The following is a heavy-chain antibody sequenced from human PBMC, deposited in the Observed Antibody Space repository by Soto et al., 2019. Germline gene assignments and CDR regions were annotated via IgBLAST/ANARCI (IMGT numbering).Heavy chain of an antibody. V-gene: IGHV4-39*01. CDR2: IYYSGST. CDR1: GGSISSSSYY. CDR3: ASHLRFLEWGYYYYYGMDV. D-gene: IGHD3-3*01. Sequence: SETLSLTCTVSGGSISSSSYYWGWIRQPPGKGLEWIGSIYYSGSTYYNPSLKSRVTISVDTSKNQFSLKLSSVTAADTAVYYCASHLRFLEWGYYYYYGMDVWGQGTTVTVSS. J-gene: IGHJ6*02.